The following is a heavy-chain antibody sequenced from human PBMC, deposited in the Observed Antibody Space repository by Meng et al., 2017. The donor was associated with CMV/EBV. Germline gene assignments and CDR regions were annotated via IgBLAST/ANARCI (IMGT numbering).Heavy chain of an antibody. J-gene: IGHJ4*02. D-gene: IGHD1-26*01. CDR3: ARPRVGATWDY. Sequence: GESLKISCAASGFTFSSYWMSWVRQAPGKGLEWVANIKQDGSEKYYVDSVEGRFTISRDNAKNSLYLQMNSLRAEDTAVYYCARPRVGATWDYWGQGTLVTVSS. CDR2: IKQDGSEK. CDR1: GFTFSSYW. V-gene: IGHV3-7*01.